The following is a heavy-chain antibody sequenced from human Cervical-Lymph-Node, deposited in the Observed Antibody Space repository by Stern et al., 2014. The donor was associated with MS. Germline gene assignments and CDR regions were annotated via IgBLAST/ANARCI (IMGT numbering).Heavy chain of an antibody. V-gene: IGHV3-33*01. J-gene: IGHJ1*01. CDR3: ARAEEYYDILTGYSGAEYFQH. CDR2: IWYDGSNK. Sequence: VQLVESGGGVVQPGRSLRLSCAASGFTFSSYGMHWVRQAPGKGLEWVAVIWYDGSNKYYADSVKGRFTISRDNSKNTLYLQMNSLRAEDTAVYYCARAEEYYDILTGYSGAEYFQHWGQGTLVTVSS. CDR1: GFTFSSYG. D-gene: IGHD3-9*01.